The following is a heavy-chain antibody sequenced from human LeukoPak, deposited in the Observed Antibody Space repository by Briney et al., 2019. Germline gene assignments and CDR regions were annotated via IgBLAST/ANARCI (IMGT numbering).Heavy chain of an antibody. Sequence: PSETLSLTCTVSGGSISSYYWSWIRQPAGKGLEWIGRIYTSGSTNYNPSLKSRVTMSVDTSKNQFSLKLSSVTAADTAVYYCARGLGGDIVVVVAARDEFDYWGQGTLVTVSS. CDR1: GGSISSYY. V-gene: IGHV4-4*07. J-gene: IGHJ4*02. D-gene: IGHD2-15*01. CDR2: IYTSGST. CDR3: ARGLGGDIVVVVAARDEFDY.